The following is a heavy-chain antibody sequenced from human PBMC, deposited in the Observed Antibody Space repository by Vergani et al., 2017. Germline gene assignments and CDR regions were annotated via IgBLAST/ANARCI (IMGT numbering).Heavy chain of an antibody. J-gene: IGHJ4*02. V-gene: IGHV3-23*01. Sequence: VQLLESGGGLVQPGGSLRLSCAASGFTFNNYAMAWVRQAPGKGLEWVSTISGSGGSTYYADSVKGRFTLSRDNSKNTLYLQMNSLRAEDTAVYYCAKTSWAYCSGGSCYPFDYWGQGTLVTVSS. CDR3: AKTSWAYCSGGSCYPFDY. D-gene: IGHD2-15*01. CDR2: ISGSGGST. CDR1: GFTFNNYA.